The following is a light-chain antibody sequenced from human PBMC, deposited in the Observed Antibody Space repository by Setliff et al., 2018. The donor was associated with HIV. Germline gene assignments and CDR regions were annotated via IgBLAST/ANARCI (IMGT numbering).Light chain of an antibody. CDR2: SFT. V-gene: IGLV1-40*01. Sequence: QSVLTQPPSVSGAPGQRVTIPCTGSSSNIGAGFDVHWYQQFPGTAPKLLIYSFTNRPSGVPDRFSGSKSGTSASLAIAGLQAEDEADYYCQSYDSSLSGYVFGTGTKVT. J-gene: IGLJ1*01. CDR3: QSYDSSLSGYV. CDR1: SSNIGAGFD.